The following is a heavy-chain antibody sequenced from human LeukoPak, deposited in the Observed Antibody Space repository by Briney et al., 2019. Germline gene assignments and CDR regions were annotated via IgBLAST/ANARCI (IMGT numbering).Heavy chain of an antibody. Sequence: GGSLRLACADSGFTFSSYSMNWVRQAPGKGLEGVSSISSSSSYIYYADSVKGRFTISRDNAKNSLYLQMNSLRAEDTAVYYCARDIYGYTHPDWFDPWGQGTLVTVSS. CDR3: ARDIYGYTHPDWFDP. V-gene: IGHV3-21*01. D-gene: IGHD5/OR15-5a*01. CDR2: ISSSSSYI. J-gene: IGHJ5*02. CDR1: GFTFSSYS.